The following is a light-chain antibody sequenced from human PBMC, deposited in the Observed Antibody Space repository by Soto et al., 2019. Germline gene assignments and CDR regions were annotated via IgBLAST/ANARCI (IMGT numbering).Light chain of an antibody. J-gene: IGLJ3*02. V-gene: IGLV8-61*01. Sequence: QTVVTQEPSFSVSPGGTVTLTCGLSSGSVSTSSYPSWYQQTPGQPPRTLIYSTNTRSSGVPDRFSGSILGNKAALTITGAQADDESHYYCVLYMSSGIWVFAGGTKLTVL. CDR3: VLYMSSGIWV. CDR2: STN. CDR1: SGSVSTSSY.